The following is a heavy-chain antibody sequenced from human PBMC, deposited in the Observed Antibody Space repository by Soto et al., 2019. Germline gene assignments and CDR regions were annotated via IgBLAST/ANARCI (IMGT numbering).Heavy chain of an antibody. CDR2: ISYDGSNK. CDR3: AKPYYYDSSGPFDY. D-gene: IGHD3-22*01. Sequence: PGGSLRLSCAASGFTFSSYGMHWVRQAPGKGLEWVAVISYDGSNKYYADSVKGRFTISRDNFKNTLYLQMNSLRAEDTAVYYCAKPYYYDSSGPFDYWGQGTLVTVSS. CDR1: GFTFSSYG. V-gene: IGHV3-30*18. J-gene: IGHJ4*02.